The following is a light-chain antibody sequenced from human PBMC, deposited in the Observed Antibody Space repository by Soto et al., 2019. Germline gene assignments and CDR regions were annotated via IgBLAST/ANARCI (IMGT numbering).Light chain of an antibody. V-gene: IGLV3-21*02. Sequence: SYELTQPPSVSVAPGQTAMITCGGNNIGNKSVHWYHQRPGQAPVLVVYDDDDRPSGIPERFSGSNSGNTATLTISRVEAGDEVDYYCQVWNSSSDPWVFGGGTKVTVL. CDR3: QVWNSSSDPWV. CDR1: NIGNKS. J-gene: IGLJ3*02. CDR2: DDD.